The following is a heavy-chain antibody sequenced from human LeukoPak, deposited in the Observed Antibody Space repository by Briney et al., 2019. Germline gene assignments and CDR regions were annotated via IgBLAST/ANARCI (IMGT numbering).Heavy chain of an antibody. J-gene: IGHJ4*02. Sequence: YPSETLSLTCTVSGGSISSSSYYWGWIRQPPGKGLEWIGSIYYSGNTYYNPSLKGRVTISVDTSKNQFSLKLTSVTAADTAVYYCALYYYDSSGPPFDYWGQGTLVTVSS. CDR2: IYYSGNT. V-gene: IGHV4-39*01. D-gene: IGHD3-22*01. CDR3: ALYYYDSSGPPFDY. CDR1: GGSISSSSYY.